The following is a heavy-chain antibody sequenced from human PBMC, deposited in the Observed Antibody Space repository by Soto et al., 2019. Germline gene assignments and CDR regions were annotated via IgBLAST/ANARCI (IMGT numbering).Heavy chain of an antibody. J-gene: IGHJ5*02. V-gene: IGHV4-59*01. CDR2: IYYSGST. CDR1: GGSISSYY. CDR3: ARDVRWFDP. Sequence: SETLSLTCTVSGGSISSYYWSWIRQPPGKGLEWIGYIYYSGSTNYNPSLKSRVTTSVDTSKNQFSLKLSSVTAADTAVYYCARDVRWFDPWGQGTLVTVSS. D-gene: IGHD6-6*01.